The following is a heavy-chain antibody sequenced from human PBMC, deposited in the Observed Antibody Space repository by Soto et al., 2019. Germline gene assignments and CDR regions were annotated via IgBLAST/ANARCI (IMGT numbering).Heavy chain of an antibody. D-gene: IGHD1-1*01. CDR2: INSDGSST. V-gene: IGHV3-74*01. CDR3: ARDNWNSY. CDR1: GFAFSSYW. J-gene: IGHJ4*02. Sequence: GGSLRLSCAASGFAFSSYWMHWVRQPPGKGLAWVSRINSDGSSTNYADSVKGRFTISRDNAKNTLYLQINSLRAEDTAVYYCARDNWNSYWGQGTLVTVSS.